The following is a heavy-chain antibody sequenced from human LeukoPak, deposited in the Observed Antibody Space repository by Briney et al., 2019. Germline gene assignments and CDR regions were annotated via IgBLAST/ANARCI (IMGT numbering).Heavy chain of an antibody. V-gene: IGHV3-23*01. CDR2: ISSTGGTT. Sequence: GGSLRLSCAASGITFSSYGMSWVRQAPGKGLEWVSSISSTGGTTYYADSVKGRFTISRDNSKNSLYLQMNSLRAEDTAVYYCARGTDYWGQGTLVTVSS. CDR3: ARGTDY. CDR1: GITFSSYG. J-gene: IGHJ4*02.